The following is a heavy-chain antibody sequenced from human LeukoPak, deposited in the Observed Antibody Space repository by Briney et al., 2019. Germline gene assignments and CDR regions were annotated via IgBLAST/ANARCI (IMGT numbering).Heavy chain of an antibody. CDR1: GFTFSSYG. D-gene: IGHD2-21*02. CDR3: AALSCGGDCYPN. V-gene: IGHV3-30*03. J-gene: IGHJ4*02. CDR2: ISYDGSNK. Sequence: GGSLRLSCAASGFTFSSYGMHWVRQAPGKGLEWVAVISYDGSNKYYADSVKGRFTISRDNAKNTLYLQMNSLRAEDTAVYYCAALSCGGDCYPNWGQGTLVTVSS.